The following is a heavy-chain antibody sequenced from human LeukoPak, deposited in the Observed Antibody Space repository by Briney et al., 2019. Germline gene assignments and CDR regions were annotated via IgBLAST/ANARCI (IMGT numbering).Heavy chain of an antibody. CDR2: IIPIHGIA. CDR3: ARVGSSWYYYYGMDV. D-gene: IGHD6-13*01. J-gene: IGHJ6*02. CDR1: GGTFSSYA. Sequence: SVKVSCKASGGTFSSYAISWVRQAPGQGLEWMGRIIPIHGIANYAQKFQGRVTITADKSTSTAYMELSSLRSEDTAVYYCARVGSSWYYYYGMDVWGQGTTVTVSS. V-gene: IGHV1-69*04.